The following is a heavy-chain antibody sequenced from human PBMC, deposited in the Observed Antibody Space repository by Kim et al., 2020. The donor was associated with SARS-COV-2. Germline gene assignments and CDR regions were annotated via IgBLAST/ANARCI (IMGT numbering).Heavy chain of an antibody. D-gene: IGHD6-19*01. CDR2: ISYDGSNK. J-gene: IGHJ4*01. CDR1: GFTFSSYG. CDR3: AKDSEAVAGTEGAFDY. Sequence: GRSLRLSCAASGFTFSSYGMHWVRQAPGKGLEWVAVISYDGSNKYYADSVKGRFTISRDNSKNTLYLQMNSLRAEDTAVYYCAKDSEAVAGTEGAFDYWG. V-gene: IGHV3-30*18.